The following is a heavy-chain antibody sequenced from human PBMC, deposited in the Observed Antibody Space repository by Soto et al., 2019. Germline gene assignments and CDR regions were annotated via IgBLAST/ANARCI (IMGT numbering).Heavy chain of an antibody. J-gene: IGHJ6*03. D-gene: IGHD2-2*01. CDR1: GGTFSSYT. V-gene: IGHV1-69*02. CDR3: ARGGSNVLVPGAGYYYYHLAF. Sequence: KVSCKASGGTFSSYTISWVRQAPGQGLEWMGRIIPILGIANYAQKFQGRVTITADKSTSTAYMELSSLRSEDTAVYYCARGGSNVLVPGAGYYYYHLAFWGKGTTVTVS. CDR2: IIPILGIA.